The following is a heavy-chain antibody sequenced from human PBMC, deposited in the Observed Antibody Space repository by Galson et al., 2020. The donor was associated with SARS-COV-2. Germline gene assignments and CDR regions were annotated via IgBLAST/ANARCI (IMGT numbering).Heavy chain of an antibody. CDR1: GFTFSSYG. CDR3: AKVGSGSYSMGVAYFDY. Sequence: GESLKISCAASGFTFSSYGMHWVRQAPGKGLEWVAVISYDGSNKYYADSVKGRFTISRDNSKNTLYLQMNSLRAEDTAVYYCAKVGSGSYSMGVAYFDYWGQGTLVTVSS. CDR2: ISYDGSNK. J-gene: IGHJ4*02. D-gene: IGHD1-26*01. V-gene: IGHV3-30*18.